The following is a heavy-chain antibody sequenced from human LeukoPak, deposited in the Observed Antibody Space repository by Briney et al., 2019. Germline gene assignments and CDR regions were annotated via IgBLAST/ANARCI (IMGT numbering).Heavy chain of an antibody. V-gene: IGHV3-74*01. CDR3: ARGGTSPDY. J-gene: IGHJ4*02. Sequence: PGGSLRLSCAASGFTFSSNWMHWVRQAPGKGLVWVSRINEDGSTTNYADSVKGRSTIFRDNAKNTLYLQMNSLRAEDTAVYYCARGGTSPDYWGQGTLVTVSS. CDR1: GFTFSSNW. CDR2: INEDGSTT. D-gene: IGHD1-7*01.